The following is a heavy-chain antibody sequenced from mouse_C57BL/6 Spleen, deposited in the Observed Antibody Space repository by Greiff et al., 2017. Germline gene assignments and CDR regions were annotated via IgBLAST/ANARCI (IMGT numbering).Heavy chain of an antibody. D-gene: IGHD2-1*01. CDR2: IWSGGGT. CDR3: ATGNYEGAWFAY. V-gene: IGHV2-4*01. J-gene: IGHJ3*01. Sequence: VQLQQSGPGLVQPSQRLTITCTASGFSLTSYGVHWVRQPPGKGLEWLGEIWSGGGTDYNADFISRQSIRKDNSKSQVFFKMSSLQADDTAIYYCATGNYEGAWFAYWGQRTLVSVSA. CDR1: GFSLTSYG.